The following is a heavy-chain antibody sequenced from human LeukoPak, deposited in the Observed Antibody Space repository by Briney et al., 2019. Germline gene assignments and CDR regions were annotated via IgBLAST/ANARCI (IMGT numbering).Heavy chain of an antibody. CDR3: ARENPRYCSGGSCYPNFDY. D-gene: IGHD2-15*01. CDR2: IYHSGST. J-gene: IGHJ4*02. V-gene: IGHV4-4*02. Sequence: SETLSLTCAVSGGXISSSNWWSWVRQPPGKGLEWIGEIYHSGSTNYNPSLKSRVTISVDKSKNQFSLKLSSVTAADTAVYYCARENPRYCSGGSCYPNFDYWGQGTLVTVSS. CDR1: GGXISSSNW.